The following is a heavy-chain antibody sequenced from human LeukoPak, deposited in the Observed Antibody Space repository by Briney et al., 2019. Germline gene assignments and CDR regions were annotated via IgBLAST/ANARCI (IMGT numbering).Heavy chain of an antibody. CDR3: ARPIFGVVVLDY. V-gene: IGHV4-34*01. J-gene: IGHJ4*02. CDR2: INHSGST. D-gene: IGHD3-3*01. CDR1: GGSFSGYY. Sequence: PSETLSLTCAVYGGSFSGYYWSWIRQPPGKGLEWIGEINHSGSTNYNPSLESRVTISVDTSKNQFSLKLSSVTAADTAVYYCARPIFGVVVLDYWGQGTLVTVSS.